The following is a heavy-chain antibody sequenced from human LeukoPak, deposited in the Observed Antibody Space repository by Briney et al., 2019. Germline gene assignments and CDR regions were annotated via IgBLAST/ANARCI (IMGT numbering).Heavy chain of an antibody. J-gene: IGHJ5*02. CDR2: INHSGST. Sequence: SETLSLTCAVYGGSFSGYYWSWIRQPPGKGLEWIGEINHSGSTNYNPSLKSRVTISVDTSKNQFSLKLSSVTAADTAVYYCARHDLYCSGGSCYTAQANWFDPWGQGTLVTVSS. CDR3: ARHDLYCSGGSCYTAQANWFDP. V-gene: IGHV4-34*01. CDR1: GGSFSGYY. D-gene: IGHD2-15*01.